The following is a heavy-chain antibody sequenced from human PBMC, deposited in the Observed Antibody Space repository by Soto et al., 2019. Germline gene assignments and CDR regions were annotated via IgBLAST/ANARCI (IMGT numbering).Heavy chain of an antibody. D-gene: IGHD3-22*01. V-gene: IGHV3-21*01. CDR3: ARYDSSGYYWPYYYYGMDV. J-gene: IGHJ6*02. CDR2: ISSSISYI. CDR1: GFTFSTYS. Sequence: EVQLVESGGGLVKPGGSLRLSCAASGFTFSTYSMNWVRQAPGKGLEWFPSISSSISYIYYADSVKGRFTTSRYNAKNSLYLQMNSLRAEDTAVYYCARYDSSGYYWPYYYYGMDVWGQGTTVTVSS.